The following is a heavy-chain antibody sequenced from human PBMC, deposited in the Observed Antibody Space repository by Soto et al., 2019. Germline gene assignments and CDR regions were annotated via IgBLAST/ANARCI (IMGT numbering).Heavy chain of an antibody. CDR1: GFTFSSYG. D-gene: IGHD2-15*01. J-gene: IGHJ1*01. CDR3: ARDLGSGGSCYQH. V-gene: IGHV3-33*01. CDR2: IWYDGSNK. Sequence: QVQLVESGGGVVQPGRSLRLSCAASGFTFSSYGMHWVRQAPGKGLEWVAVIWYDGSNKYYADSVKGRFTISRDNSKNTLYLQMNNLRAEDTAVYYCARDLGSGGSCYQHWGQGTLVTVSS.